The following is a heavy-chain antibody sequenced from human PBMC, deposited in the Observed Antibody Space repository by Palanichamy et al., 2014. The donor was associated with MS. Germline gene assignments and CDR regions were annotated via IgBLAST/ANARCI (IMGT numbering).Heavy chain of an antibody. CDR3: VKDSDGSGYYYGMDV. V-gene: IGHV3-9*01. D-gene: IGHD3-22*01. CDR1: GFIFDDYA. J-gene: IGHJ6*02. Sequence: EVQLVESGGGLVQPGRSLRLSCAGSGFIFDDYAMHWVRQAPGKGLEWVSGISWNSGSIGYADSVKGRFTISRDNAKNSLYLQMNTLRVEDTALYYCVKDSDGSGYYYGMDVWGQGTTVTVSS. CDR2: ISWNSGSI.